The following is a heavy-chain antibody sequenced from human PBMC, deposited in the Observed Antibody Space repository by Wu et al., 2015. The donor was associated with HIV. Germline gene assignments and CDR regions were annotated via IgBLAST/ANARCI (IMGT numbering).Heavy chain of an antibody. CDR2: INPKSGAT. V-gene: IGHV1-2*02. CDR3: ARTLGSLWFGELAI. D-gene: IGHD3-10*01. CDR1: GDTFSGYY. J-gene: IGHJ4*02. Sequence: QVHQVQSGAELKKPGASVTVSCKPSGDTFSGYYLHWVRQAPGQGLEWMGWINPKSGATTYAQKFQGRVTMTKDTSISTVYMELSSLRSEDTAMYFCARTLGSLWFGELAIWGQGTLVTVSS.